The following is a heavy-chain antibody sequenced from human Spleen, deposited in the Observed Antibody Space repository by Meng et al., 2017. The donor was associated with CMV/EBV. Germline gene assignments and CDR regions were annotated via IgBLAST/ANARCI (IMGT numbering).Heavy chain of an antibody. CDR1: FSTYT. V-gene: IGHV3-30*04. CDR3: ARGGHFYESSGYYPSYFDY. J-gene: IGHJ4*02. Sequence: FSTYTMHWVSQAPGKGLERVAVLSYDGTNDYFADSVKGRFTISRDTSKNTLYLQMNSLRDDDTAVYYCARGGHFYESSGYYPSYFDYWGQGTLVTVSS. D-gene: IGHD3-22*01. CDR2: LSYDGTND.